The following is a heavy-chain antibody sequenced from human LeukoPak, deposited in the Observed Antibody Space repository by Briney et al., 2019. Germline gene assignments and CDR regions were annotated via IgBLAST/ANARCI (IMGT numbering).Heavy chain of an antibody. V-gene: IGHV3-53*01. CDR3: ARDDFWSGYPL. CDR2: IYSGGST. Sequence: GGSLRLSCAASGFTVSSNYMSWVRQAPGKGLEWVSVIYSGGSTYYADSVKGRFTISRDNAKNSLYLQMNSLRAEDTAVYYCARDDFWSGYPLWGQGTLVTVSS. D-gene: IGHD3-3*01. J-gene: IGHJ4*02. CDR1: GFTVSSNY.